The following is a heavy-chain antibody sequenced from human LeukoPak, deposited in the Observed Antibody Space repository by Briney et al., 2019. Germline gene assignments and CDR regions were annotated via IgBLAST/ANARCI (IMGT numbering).Heavy chain of an antibody. CDR1: AGSISSSSHH. CDR2: IYYGRTP. CDR3: VSHDGRGGATMGALDS. D-gene: IGHD5-12*01. Sequence: PSENLSLNCTVSAGSISSSSHHWGWIRQSPGKGLEWIGSIYYGRTPYYLPSLNSRVTISVDTSKNQFSLQLNSVTAADPAVYYCVSHDGRGGATMGALDSWGQGSLVTVSS. J-gene: IGHJ4*02. V-gene: IGHV4-39*01.